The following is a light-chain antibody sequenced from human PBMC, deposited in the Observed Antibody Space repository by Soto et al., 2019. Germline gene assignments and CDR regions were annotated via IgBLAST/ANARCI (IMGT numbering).Light chain of an antibody. V-gene: IGLV2-14*01. J-gene: IGLJ1*01. CDR3: ASYTATHTRV. CDR1: SSDVGGYDF. CDR2: DVN. Sequence: QSVLTQPASVSGSPGQSITISRTGSSSDVGGYDFVSWYQHHPGKAPKLIIYDVNNRPSGLSDRFSGSKSGNTASLTISGLQTEDEADYYCASYTATHTRVFGTGTKVTVL.